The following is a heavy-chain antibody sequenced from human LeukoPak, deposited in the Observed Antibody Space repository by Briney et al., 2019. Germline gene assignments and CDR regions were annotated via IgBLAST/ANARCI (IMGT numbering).Heavy chain of an antibody. CDR3: ARVLTYYYDSSGYYPRDY. J-gene: IGHJ4*02. D-gene: IGHD3-22*01. V-gene: IGHV1-2*02. Sequence: GASVKVSCKASGYTFTGYYMHWVRQAPGQGLEWMGWINPNSGGTNYAQKFQGRVTTTRDTSISTAYMELSRLRSDDTAVYYCARVLTYYYDSSGYYPRDYWGQGTLVTVSS. CDR2: INPNSGGT. CDR1: GYTFTGYY.